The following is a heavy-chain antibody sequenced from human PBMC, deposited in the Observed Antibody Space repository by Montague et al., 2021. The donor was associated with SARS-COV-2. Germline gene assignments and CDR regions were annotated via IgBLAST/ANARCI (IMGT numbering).Heavy chain of an antibody. J-gene: IGHJ6*02. CDR2: IYYTGST. D-gene: IGHD5-18*01. CDR3: ARGGSRLQYGYYYGMDV. V-gene: IGHV4-59*01. Sequence: SETLSLTCSVSGGSMINNYWSWIRQPPGKGLEWMGYIYYTGSTDXNPSLESRATLSIDTSKNEFSLKLTSVTAADTAVYYCARGGSRLQYGYYYGMDVWGQGSTVTGSS. CDR1: GGSMINNY.